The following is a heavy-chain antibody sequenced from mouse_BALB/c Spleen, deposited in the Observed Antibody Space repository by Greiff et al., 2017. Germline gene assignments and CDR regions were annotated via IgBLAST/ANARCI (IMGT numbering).Heavy chain of an antibody. V-gene: IGHV14-4*02. CDR1: GFNIKDYY. Sequence: EVQLQQSGAELVRSGASVKLSCTASGFNIKDYYMHWVKQRPEQGLEWIGWIDPENGDTEYAPKFQGKATMTADTSSNTAYLQLSSLTSEDTAVYYCKIYYGNYGWFAYWGQGTLVTVSA. J-gene: IGHJ3*01. D-gene: IGHD2-1*01. CDR3: KIYYGNYGWFAY. CDR2: IDPENGDT.